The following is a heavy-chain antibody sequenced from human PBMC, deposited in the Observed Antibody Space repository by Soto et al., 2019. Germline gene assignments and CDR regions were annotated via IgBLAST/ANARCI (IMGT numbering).Heavy chain of an antibody. D-gene: IGHD3-10*01. Sequence: SQTLSLTCAISGDSVSSNSAAWNWIRQSPSRGLEWLGRTYYRSKWYNDYAVSVKSRITINPDTSKSQFSLQLNSVTPEDTAVYYCAREEGLMVRKHYGMDFWGQGTTVTVSS. V-gene: IGHV6-1*01. CDR2: TYYRSKWYN. J-gene: IGHJ6*02. CDR1: GDSVSSNSAA. CDR3: AREEGLMVRKHYGMDF.